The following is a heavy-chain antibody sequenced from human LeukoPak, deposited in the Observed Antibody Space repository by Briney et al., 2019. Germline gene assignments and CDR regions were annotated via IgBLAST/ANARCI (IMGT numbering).Heavy chain of an antibody. CDR2: INSDGSST. CDR1: GFTFSSYW. V-gene: IGHV3-74*01. J-gene: IGHJ4*02. CDR3: ARDENGDYYGSGSYYN. Sequence: GGSLRLSCAASGFTFSSYWMPWVRHAPGKGLVWVSRINSDGSSTSYADSVKGRFTISRDNAKNTLYLQMNSLRAEDTAVYYCARDENGDYYGSGSYYNWGQGTLVTVSS. D-gene: IGHD3-10*01.